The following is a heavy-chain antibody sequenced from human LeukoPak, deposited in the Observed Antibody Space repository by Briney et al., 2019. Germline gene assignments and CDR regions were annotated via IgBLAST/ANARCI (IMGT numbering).Heavy chain of an antibody. CDR1: GYTFTSYD. J-gene: IGHJ4*02. CDR2: MNPNSGNT. V-gene: IGHV1-8*01. Sequence: ASVKVSCKASGYTFTSYDINWVRQATGQGLEWMGWMNPNSGNTGYAQKFQGRVTITRNTSISTAYMELSSLRSEDTAVYYCARERGSSSSLDYWGQGTLVTVSS. D-gene: IGHD6-6*01. CDR3: ARERGSSSSLDY.